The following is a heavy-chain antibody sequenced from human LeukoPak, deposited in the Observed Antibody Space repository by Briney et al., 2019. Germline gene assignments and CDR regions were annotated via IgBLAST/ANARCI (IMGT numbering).Heavy chain of an antibody. CDR2: ISGSGGST. CDR3: AKERGGYNGYFEY. Sequence: PGGSLRLSCAASGFTFSSYAMSWVRQAPGKGLEWVSLISGSGGSTYFADSVKGRFTISRDNSKNTLYLQMNTLRAEDTAIYYCAKERGGYNGYFEYWGQGTLVTVSS. V-gene: IGHV3-23*01. D-gene: IGHD5-12*01. CDR1: GFTFSSYA. J-gene: IGHJ4*02.